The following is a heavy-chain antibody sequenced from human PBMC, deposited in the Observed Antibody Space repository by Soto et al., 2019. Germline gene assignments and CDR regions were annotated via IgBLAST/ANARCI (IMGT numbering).Heavy chain of an antibody. Sequence: VGSLRLSCAASGFTFSDYYMSWIRQAPGKGLEWVSYISSSSSYTNYADSVKGRFTISRDNAKNSLYLQMNSLRAEDTAVYYCARGPRGYDSTGFDPWGQGTLLTVSS. CDR2: ISSSSSYT. J-gene: IGHJ5*02. CDR1: GFTFSDYY. D-gene: IGHD3-22*01. V-gene: IGHV3-11*06. CDR3: ARGPRGYDSTGFDP.